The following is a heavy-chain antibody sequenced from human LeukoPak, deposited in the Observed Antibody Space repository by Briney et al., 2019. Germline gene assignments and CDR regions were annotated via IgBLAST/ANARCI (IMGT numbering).Heavy chain of an antibody. CDR2: FDPEDGET. V-gene: IGHV1-24*01. CDR3: ATVSCSSTSCYIGDWFDP. J-gene: IGHJ5*02. Sequence: ASVKVSCKVSGYTLTELSMHWVRQAPGKGLEWMGGFDPEDGETIYAQKFQGRVTMTEDTSTDTAYMELSSLRSEDTAVYYCATVSCSSTSCYIGDWFDPWGQGTLVTVSS. CDR1: GYTLTELS. D-gene: IGHD2-2*02.